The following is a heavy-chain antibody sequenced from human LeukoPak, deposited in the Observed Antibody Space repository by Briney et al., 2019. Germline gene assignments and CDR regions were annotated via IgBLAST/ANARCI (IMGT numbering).Heavy chain of an antibody. CDR2: IYYSGST. J-gene: IGHJ6*02. D-gene: IGHD1-20*01. CDR3: AREHNWNDYVRFAWYGMDV. Sequence: SETLSLTCTVSGGSISSYYWSWIRQPPGKGLEWIGYIYYSGSTNYNPSLKSRVTISVDTSKNQFSLKLSSVTAADTAVYYCAREHNWNDYVRFAWYGMDVWRQGTTVTVS. CDR1: GGSISSYY. V-gene: IGHV4-59*01.